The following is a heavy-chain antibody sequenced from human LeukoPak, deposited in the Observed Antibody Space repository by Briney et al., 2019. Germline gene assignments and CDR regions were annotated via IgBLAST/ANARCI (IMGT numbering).Heavy chain of an antibody. J-gene: IGHJ5*02. D-gene: IGHD3-10*01. V-gene: IGHV3-13*01. CDR3: VRDYGPGGFGP. Sequence: GGSLRLSCAVSGLSFDNYDMHWVRQISGEGLEWVAAIGTGGDTYYRDSVKGRFTISRGNAKNSLYLQMNSLRVGDTAVYYCVRDYGPGGFGPWGQGALVTVSS. CDR2: IGTGGDT. CDR1: GLSFDNYD.